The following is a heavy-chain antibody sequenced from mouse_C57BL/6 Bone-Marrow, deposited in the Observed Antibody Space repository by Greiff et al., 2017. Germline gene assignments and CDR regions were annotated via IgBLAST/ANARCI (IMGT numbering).Heavy chain of an antibody. CDR3: ARWGDYDWFAY. J-gene: IGHJ3*01. D-gene: IGHD2-4*01. CDR1: GYTFTSYW. Sequence: QVQLQQPGAELVRPGTSVKLSCKASGYTFTSYWMHWVKQRPGQGLEWIGVIDPSDSYTNYNQKFKGKATLTVDTSSSTAYMQLSSLTSEDSAVXYCARWGDYDWFAYWGQGTLVTVSA. CDR2: IDPSDSYT. V-gene: IGHV1-59*01.